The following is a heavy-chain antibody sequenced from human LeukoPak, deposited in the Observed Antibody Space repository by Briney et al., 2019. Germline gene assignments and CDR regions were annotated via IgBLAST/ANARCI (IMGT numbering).Heavy chain of an antibody. V-gene: IGHV4-59*01. CDR1: GGSITNYY. CDR3: ARGRTNYDTSGYEY. Sequence: SETLSLTCTVSGGSITNYYWSWIRQPPGKGLVWIGDIYYSGSTNYNPSLMSRVTISVDTSKNQFSLRLSSVTAADTAVYYCARGRTNYDTSGYEYWGQGTLVTVSS. CDR2: IYYSGST. J-gene: IGHJ4*02. D-gene: IGHD3-22*01.